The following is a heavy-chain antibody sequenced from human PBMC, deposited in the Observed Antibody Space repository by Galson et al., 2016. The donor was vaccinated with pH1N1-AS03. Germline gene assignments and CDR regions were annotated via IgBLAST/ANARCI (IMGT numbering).Heavy chain of an antibody. Sequence: SLRLSCAASGFTFSGSTMHWVRQASGKGLEWVGRIRSKTDNYATAYAASVNGKFTIFRDDSKGTLYLQMNRLKTEDTAVYYCARGLRLGHDAFDIWGQGTMVTVSS. V-gene: IGHV3-73*01. CDR3: ARGLRLGHDAFDI. J-gene: IGHJ3*02. CDR2: IRSKTDNYAT. D-gene: IGHD3-16*01. CDR1: GFTFSGST.